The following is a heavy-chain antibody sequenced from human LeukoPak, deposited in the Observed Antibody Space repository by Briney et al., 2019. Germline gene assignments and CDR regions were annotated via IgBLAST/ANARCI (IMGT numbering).Heavy chain of an antibody. J-gene: IGHJ4*02. CDR3: ARESAAAGTTHDY. CDR2: IKQDGSEK. Sequence: GGSLRLSCAASGFTFSSYWMSWVRQALGKGLEWVANIKQDGSEKYYVDSVKGRFTISGDNAKNSLYLQMNSLRAEDTAVYYCARESAAAGTTHDYWGQGTLVTVSS. D-gene: IGHD6-13*01. CDR1: GFTFSSYW. V-gene: IGHV3-7*01.